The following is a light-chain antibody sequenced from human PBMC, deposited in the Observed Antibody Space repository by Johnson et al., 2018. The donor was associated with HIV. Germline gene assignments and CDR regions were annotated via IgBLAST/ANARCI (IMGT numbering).Light chain of an antibody. Sequence: QSVLTQPPSVSAAPGQKVTISCSGSTYNIGNNYVSWYQQLPGTAPKLLIYENNKRPSGIPDRFSGSKSGTSATLGITGLQTGDEADYYCGTWDSTLSAGGVFGTGTKVTVL. CDR1: TYNIGNNY. V-gene: IGLV1-51*02. CDR2: ENN. J-gene: IGLJ1*01. CDR3: GTWDSTLSAGGV.